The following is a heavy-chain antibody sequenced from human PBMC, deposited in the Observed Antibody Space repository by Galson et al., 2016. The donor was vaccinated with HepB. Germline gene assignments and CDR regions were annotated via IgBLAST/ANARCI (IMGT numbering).Heavy chain of an antibody. V-gene: IGHV3-21*01. CDR2: ISGISSHI. CDR1: GFTFSRYG. CDR3: ARDLRGFFDGLWHYGMDV. D-gene: IGHD3-9*01. Sequence: SLRLSCAASGFTFSRYGMNWVRQAPGKGLEWISSISGISSHIYYADSVKGRFTISRDNDKDSLYLQMNSLRVEDTAVYFCARDLRGFFDGLWHYGMDVWGQGTTVSVSS. J-gene: IGHJ6*02.